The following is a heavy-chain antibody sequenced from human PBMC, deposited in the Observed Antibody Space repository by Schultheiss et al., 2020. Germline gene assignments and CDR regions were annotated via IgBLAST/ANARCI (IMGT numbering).Heavy chain of an antibody. CDR1: GFRFRNSW. D-gene: IGHD1-26*01. V-gene: IGHV3-7*03. CDR3: ATGTYMS. Sequence: GSLRPSCVASGFRFRNSWMSWARQAPGKGLVWVATIKPDGSDNFYVDSVKGRFTISRDNAKNSLSLHMTSLRDEDTAVYYCATGTYMSWGQGTLVTVSS. J-gene: IGHJ5*02. CDR2: IKPDGSDN.